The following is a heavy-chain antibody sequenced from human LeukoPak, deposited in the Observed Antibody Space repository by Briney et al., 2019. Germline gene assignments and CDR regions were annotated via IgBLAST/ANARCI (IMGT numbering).Heavy chain of an antibody. V-gene: IGHV1-8*03. Sequence: ASLTVSCKASVYTFTNYHINWVRQPPGKGLEWMAWINPNTGDRGYAQKVQGRVSISSDTSISTAYMELGSPRSDDTAVYFCARTTSLTASGYDYWGQGTLVTVSS. CDR2: INPNTGDR. J-gene: IGHJ4*02. CDR1: VYTFTNYH. CDR3: ARTTSLTASGYDY. D-gene: IGHD4-17*01.